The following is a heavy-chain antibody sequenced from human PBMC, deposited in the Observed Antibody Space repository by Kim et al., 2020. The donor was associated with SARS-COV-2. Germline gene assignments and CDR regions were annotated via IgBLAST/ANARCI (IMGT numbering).Heavy chain of an antibody. D-gene: IGHD3-22*01. CDR2: FDPEDGET. CDR1: GYTLTELS. Sequence: ASVKVSCKVSGYTLTELSMHWVRQAPGKGLEWMGGFDPEDGETIYAQKFQGRVTMTEDTSTDTAYMELSSLRSEDTAVYYCATKPRDSSGYYEIFDYWGQGTLVTVSS. V-gene: IGHV1-24*01. J-gene: IGHJ4*02. CDR3: ATKPRDSSGYYEIFDY.